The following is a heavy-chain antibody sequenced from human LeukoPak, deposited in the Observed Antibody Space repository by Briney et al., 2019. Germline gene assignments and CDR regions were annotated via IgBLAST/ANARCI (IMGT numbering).Heavy chain of an antibody. CDR3: ARAPTFSGWFDY. CDR1: GFTFSSYN. J-gene: IGHJ4*02. D-gene: IGHD6-19*01. V-gene: IGHV3-21*01. CDR2: ISSSSSYI. Sequence: GGSLRLSCAASGFTFSSYNMNWVRQAPGKGLEWVSSISSSSSYIYYADSVKGRFTISMDDAKNSLYLQMNSLRVEDTAVYYCARAPTFSGWFDYWGQGTLVTVSS.